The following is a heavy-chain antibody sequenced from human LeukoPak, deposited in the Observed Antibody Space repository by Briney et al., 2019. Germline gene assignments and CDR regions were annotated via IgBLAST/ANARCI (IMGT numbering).Heavy chain of an antibody. CDR3: ARDAPSETALFSVFDI. V-gene: IGHV1-69*01. D-gene: IGHD5-18*01. J-gene: IGHJ3*02. CDR1: GGTFYSDA. Sequence: SVKVSCKASGGTFYSDALSWVRQAPGEGLEWMGGIIPIFGTANYAQRFQGRLTITADVSTRTAYMELTSLRYEDTAVYFCARDAPSETALFSVFDIWGQGTMVTISS. CDR2: IIPIFGTA.